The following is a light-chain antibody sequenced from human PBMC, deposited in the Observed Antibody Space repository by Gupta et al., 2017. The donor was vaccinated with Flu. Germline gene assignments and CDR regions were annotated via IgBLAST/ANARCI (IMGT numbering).Light chain of an antibody. J-gene: IGLJ3*02. V-gene: IGLV1-40*01. CDR3: QSFETTLSGFVFV. Sequence: LLTQTPSVSGAPGQSVTIFCKGTSSNTGAGYAVQWYQQFPNRAPKLLIFGNTNRASGVPARFSGSKSGASASLTINWLRAEDEADYYCQSFETTLSGFVFVFGGGT. CDR2: GNT. CDR1: SSNTGAGYA.